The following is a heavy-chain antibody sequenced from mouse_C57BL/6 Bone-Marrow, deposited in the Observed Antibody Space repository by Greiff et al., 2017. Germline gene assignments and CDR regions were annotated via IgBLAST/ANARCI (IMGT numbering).Heavy chain of an antibody. D-gene: IGHD2-5*01. CDR2: IYPGSGST. CDR1: GYTFTSYW. CDR3: ARPYYSNYCYFDV. V-gene: IGHV1-55*01. J-gene: IGHJ1*03. Sequence: QVQLQQPGAELVKPGASVKMSCKASGYTFTSYWITWVKKRPGQGLEWIGDIYPGSGSTNYNEKFKSKATLTVDTSSSTAYMQRSNLTSEYSAVYYCARPYYSNYCYFDVWGTGTTVTVSS.